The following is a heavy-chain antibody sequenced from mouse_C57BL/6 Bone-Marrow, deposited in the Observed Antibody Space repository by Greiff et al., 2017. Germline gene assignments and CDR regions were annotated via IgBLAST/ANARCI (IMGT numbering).Heavy chain of an antibody. D-gene: IGHD2-5*01. Sequence: QVQLQQSGAELARPGASVKLSCKASGYTFTSYGISWVKQRTGQGLEWIGEIYPRSGNTYYNEKFKGKATLTADKSSSTAYMELRSLTSEDSAVYFCARWGYSNYLYAMDYWGQGTSVTVSS. CDR3: ARWGYSNYLYAMDY. J-gene: IGHJ4*01. V-gene: IGHV1-81*01. CDR1: GYTFTSYG. CDR2: IYPRSGNT.